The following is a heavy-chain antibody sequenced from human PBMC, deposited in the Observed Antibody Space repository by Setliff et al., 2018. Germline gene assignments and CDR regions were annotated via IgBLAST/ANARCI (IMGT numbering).Heavy chain of an antibody. CDR3: ARGRNIAARLLDS. J-gene: IGHJ4*02. CDR1: GGTFSDYY. D-gene: IGHD6-6*01. V-gene: IGHV4-34*01. Sequence: SETLSLTCAAYGGTFSDYYWTWIRPTPGKGLEWIGEINHRGSTNYNPSLKSRVTISIDTSRDQFSLKLISMIAADTAVYYCARGRNIAARLLDSWGQGTLVTVSA. CDR2: INHRGST.